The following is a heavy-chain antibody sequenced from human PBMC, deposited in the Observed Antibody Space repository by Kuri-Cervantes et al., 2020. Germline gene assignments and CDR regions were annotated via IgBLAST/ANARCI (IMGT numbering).Heavy chain of an antibody. J-gene: IGHJ6*03. V-gene: IGHV1-8*03. CDR2: MNPNSGNT. CDR3: ARGPYYYQYMDV. Sequence: ASVKVSCKASGYTFTSYGINWVRQATGQGLEWMGWMNPNSGNTGYAQKFQGRVTITRDTSASTAYMELSSLRSEDTAVYYCARGPYYYQYMDVWGKGTTVTVSS. CDR1: GYTFTSYG.